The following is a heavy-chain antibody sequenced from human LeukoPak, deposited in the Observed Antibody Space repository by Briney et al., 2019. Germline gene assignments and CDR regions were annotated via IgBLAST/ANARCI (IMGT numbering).Heavy chain of an antibody. V-gene: IGHV3-15*01. D-gene: IGHD6-19*01. CDR3: TTQYSSAWGWSLDL. CDR2: VKSKADAGTT. CDR1: GFTFSDAW. Sequence: GGSLRLSCAASGFTFSDAWMTWVRQASGKGLEWVGRVKSKADAGTTDYGAPVKGRFTISRDDSKNTLYLEMNSLKTEDTAVYYCTTQYSSAWGWSLDLWGRGTLVTVSS. J-gene: IGHJ2*01.